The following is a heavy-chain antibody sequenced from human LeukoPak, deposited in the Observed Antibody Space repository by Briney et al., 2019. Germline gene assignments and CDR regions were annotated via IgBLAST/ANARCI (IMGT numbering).Heavy chain of an antibody. CDR1: GGSFSGYY. D-gene: IGHD3-9*01. V-gene: IGHV4-34*01. J-gene: IGHJ6*03. CDR3: ARGGITIFLSYHYMDV. CDR2: INPSRNT. Sequence: SETLSLTCAVFGGSFSGYYWNWIRQPPGKGLEWIGQINPSRNTNYNPSLKSRVTISVDTSKKQFSLKLSSVTAADTAVYYCARGGITIFLSYHYMDVWGKGTTVTVSS.